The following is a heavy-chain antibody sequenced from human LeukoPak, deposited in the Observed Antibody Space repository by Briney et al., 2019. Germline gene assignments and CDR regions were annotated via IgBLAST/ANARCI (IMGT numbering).Heavy chain of an antibody. CDR1: GGSISSSSYY. Sequence: PSETLSLTCTVSGGSISSSSYYWGWIRQPPGKGLEWIGSIYYSGSTYYNPSLKSRVTISVDTSKNQFSLKLSSVTAADTAVYYCARTSYDSSSYYYGWGQGTLVTVSS. CDR2: IYYSGST. CDR3: ARTSYDSSSYYYG. J-gene: IGHJ4*02. V-gene: IGHV4-39*07. D-gene: IGHD3-22*01.